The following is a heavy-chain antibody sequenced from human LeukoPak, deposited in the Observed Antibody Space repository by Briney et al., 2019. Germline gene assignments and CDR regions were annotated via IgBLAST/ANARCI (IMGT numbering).Heavy chain of an antibody. CDR2: ISGSGGST. V-gene: IGHV3-23*01. J-gene: IGHJ3*02. Sequence: ETLSLTCTVSGGSISSGDYYWSWVRQAPGKGLEWASAISGSGGSTYYADSVKGRFTISRDNSKNTLYLQMNSLRAEDTAVYYCAKDPNGDYIGTFDIWGQGTMVTVSS. D-gene: IGHD4-17*01. CDR3: AKDPNGDYIGTFDI. CDR1: GGSISSGDYY.